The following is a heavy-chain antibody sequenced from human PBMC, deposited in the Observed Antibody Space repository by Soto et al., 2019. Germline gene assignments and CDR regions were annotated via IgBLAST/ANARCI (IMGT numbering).Heavy chain of an antibody. J-gene: IGHJ4*02. CDR2: ISSSSSTI. V-gene: IGHV3-48*02. D-gene: IGHD5-12*01. Sequence: XGSLRLSCAASGFTFSSYSMNWVRQAPGKGLEWVSYISSSSSTIYYADSVKGRFTISRDNAKNSLYLQMNSLRDEDTAVYYCARPRGYSGYDDPFDYWGQGTLVTVSS. CDR3: ARPRGYSGYDDPFDY. CDR1: GFTFSSYS.